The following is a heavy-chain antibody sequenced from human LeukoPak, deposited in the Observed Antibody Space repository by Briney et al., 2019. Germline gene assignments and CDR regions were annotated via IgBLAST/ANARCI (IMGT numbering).Heavy chain of an antibody. CDR1: GGSISSYY. CDR2: IYYSGST. V-gene: IGHV4-59*01. D-gene: IGHD4-23*01. CDR3: ARDYGGNGLFDL. J-gene: IGHJ4*01. Sequence: SETLSLTCTVSGGSISSYYWSWIRQPPGKGLEWIGYIYYSGSTNYNPSLKSRVTISVDTSKNQFSLKLSSVTAADTAVYYCARDYGGNGLFDLLGQGNPGTVSS.